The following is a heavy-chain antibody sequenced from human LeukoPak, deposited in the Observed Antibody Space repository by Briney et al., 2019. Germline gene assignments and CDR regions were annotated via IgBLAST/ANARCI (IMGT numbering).Heavy chain of an antibody. D-gene: IGHD5-24*01. Sequence: GSSVKVSCKGSGATFSSYAISWVRQAPRQGLEWMGRIIPSFDIANYTQKFQGRVTITADKTTRTAYMELSSLRSEHTAVYYCLRYNWRWLHSIPFAHWGQATLLTVS. J-gene: IGHJ4*02. CDR2: IIPSFDIA. V-gene: IGHV1-69*04. CDR3: LRYNWRWLHSIPFAH. CDR1: GATFSSYA.